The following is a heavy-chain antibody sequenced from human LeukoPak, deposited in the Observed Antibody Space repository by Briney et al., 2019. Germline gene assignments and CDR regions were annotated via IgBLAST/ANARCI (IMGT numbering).Heavy chain of an antibody. J-gene: IGHJ4*02. CDR1: GFTFSTYS. D-gene: IGHD3-3*01. V-gene: IGHV3-23*01. Sequence: PGGSLRLSCEASGFTFSTYSMNWVRQAPGKGLEWVSSISGSGGSTYYADSVKGRFSISRDNSKNTLDLQMTGLRAEDTALYYCAKGGQNYDCWRFDYWGQGTLVTVSS. CDR2: ISGSGGST. CDR3: AKGGQNYDCWRFDY.